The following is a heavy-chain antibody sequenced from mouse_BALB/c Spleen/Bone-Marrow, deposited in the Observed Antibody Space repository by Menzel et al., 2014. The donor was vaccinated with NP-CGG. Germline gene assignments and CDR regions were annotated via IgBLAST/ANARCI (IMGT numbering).Heavy chain of an antibody. J-gene: IGHJ3*01. CDR3: AYGSSFGFAY. CDR2: IDPYDSET. CDR1: GYTLTGYW. V-gene: IGHV1-74*01. D-gene: IGHD1-1*01. Sequence: QVQLQQPGAELVRPGASVKLSCRTSGYTLTGYWMNWVKQRPEQGLEWIGRIDPYDSETHYNQKFKVKAILTVDKSSSTAYMQLSSLTSEDSAVYYCAYGSSFGFAYWGQGTLVTVSA.